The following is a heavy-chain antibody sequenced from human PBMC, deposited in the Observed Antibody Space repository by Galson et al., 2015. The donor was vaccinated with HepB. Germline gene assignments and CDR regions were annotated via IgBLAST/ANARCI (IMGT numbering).Heavy chain of an antibody. CDR1: GFTFSSSW. CDR3: AGGGDFRFFDY. V-gene: IGHV3-74*01. J-gene: IGHJ4*02. Sequence: SLRLSCAASGFTFSSSWMHWVRQVPGKGLVWVSRLNTDGSSSTYADSVKGRFTISRDNAKNTVHLQMNSLRAEDTAVYYCAGGGDFRFFDYWGQGTLVTVSS. D-gene: IGHD2-21*02. CDR2: LNTDGSSS.